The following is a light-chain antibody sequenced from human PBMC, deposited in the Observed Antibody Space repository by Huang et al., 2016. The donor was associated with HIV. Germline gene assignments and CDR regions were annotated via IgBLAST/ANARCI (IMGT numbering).Light chain of an antibody. V-gene: IGKV2-28*01. Sequence: EIVMTQSPLSLPVTPGEPASISCRSSQSLLHSNGYNYLDWYLQKPGQSPQLVIYLSFNRASGVPDRFTGSGSVTYFTLKISRVEAEDVGVYYCMRTLQTPRTFGQGTRLEIK. CDR1: QSLLHSNGYNY. J-gene: IGKJ5*01. CDR2: LSF. CDR3: MRTLQTPRT.